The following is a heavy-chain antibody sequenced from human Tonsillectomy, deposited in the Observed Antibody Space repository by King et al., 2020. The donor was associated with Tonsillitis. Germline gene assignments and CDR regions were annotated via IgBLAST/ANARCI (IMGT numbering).Heavy chain of an antibody. CDR3: ARYRRTTVTTLGDAFDM. D-gene: IGHD4-17*01. CDR1: GGAINIYY. J-gene: IGHJ3*02. Sequence: VQLQESGPGLVKPSETLSLTCSVPGGAINIYYWSWIRQPAGKGLEWIGRIHTSGGTSYNPSVKRRVSMSVDTSKNQLSLKLSSVTAADTAVYYCARYRRTTVTTLGDAFDMWGQGTLVTVSS. V-gene: IGHV4-4*07. CDR2: IHTSGGT.